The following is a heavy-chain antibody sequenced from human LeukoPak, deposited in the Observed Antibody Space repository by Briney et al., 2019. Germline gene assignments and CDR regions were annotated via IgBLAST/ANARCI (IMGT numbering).Heavy chain of an antibody. J-gene: IGHJ3*01. D-gene: IGHD2-2*02. CDR1: GFTVSDNY. CDR2: ISYDGNNE. Sequence: PGGSLRLSCAASGFTVSDNYMAWVRQAPGKGLEWVAVISYDGNNEYDRDSVKGRFTISRDTSKDTLYLQMNSLRAEDTAVYYCARACKSSACYTPNALDVWGQGTMVTVSS. CDR3: ARACKSSACYTPNALDV. V-gene: IGHV3-30*03.